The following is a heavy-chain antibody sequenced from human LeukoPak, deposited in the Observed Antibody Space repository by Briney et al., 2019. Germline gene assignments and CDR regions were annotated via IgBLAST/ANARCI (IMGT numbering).Heavy chain of an antibody. CDR1: GFTFDDYT. J-gene: IGHJ6*02. CDR3: ARVYYYGMDV. V-gene: IGHV3-43*01. Sequence: GGSLRLSCAASGFTFDDYTMHWVRQAPGKGLEWVSLISWDGGSTYYADSVKGRFTISRDNAKNSLYLQMNSLRAEDTAVYYCARVYYYGMDVWGQGTTVTVSS. CDR2: ISWDGGST.